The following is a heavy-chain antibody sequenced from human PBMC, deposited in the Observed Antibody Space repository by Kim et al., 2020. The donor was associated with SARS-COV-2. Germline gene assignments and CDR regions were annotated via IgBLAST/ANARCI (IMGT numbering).Heavy chain of an antibody. D-gene: IGHD3-3*01. V-gene: IGHV4-39*01. CDR2: IYYSGST. CDR1: GGSISSSSYY. Sequence: SETLSLTCTVSGGSISSSSYYWGWIRQPPGKGLEWIGSIYYSGSTYYNPSLKSRVTISVDTSKNQFSLKLSSVTAADTAVYYCARFGDFWSGYYMTRGYYYYGMDVWGQGTTVTVSS. J-gene: IGHJ6*02. CDR3: ARFGDFWSGYYMTRGYYYYGMDV.